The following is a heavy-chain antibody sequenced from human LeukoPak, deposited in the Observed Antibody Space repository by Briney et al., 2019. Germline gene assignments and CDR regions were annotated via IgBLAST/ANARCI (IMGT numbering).Heavy chain of an antibody. CDR2: INPNSGGT. D-gene: IGHD5-18*01. J-gene: IGHJ4*02. CDR3: ARGFQDAWQLWSVAYYFDY. V-gene: IGHV1-2*02. Sequence: ASVKVSCKASGYTFTGCYMHWVRQAPGQGLEWMGWINPNSGGTNYAQKFQGRVTMTRDTSISTAYMELSRLRSDDTAVYYCARGFQDAWQLWSVAYYFDYWGQGTLVTVSS. CDR1: GYTFTGCY.